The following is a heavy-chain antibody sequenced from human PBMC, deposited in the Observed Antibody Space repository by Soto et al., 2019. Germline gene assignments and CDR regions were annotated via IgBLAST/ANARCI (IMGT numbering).Heavy chain of an antibody. Sequence: QPGGSLRLSCAASGFTFSSYGMHWVRQAPGKGLEWVAVIWYDGSNKYYADSVKGRFTISRDNSKNTLYLQMNSLRAEDTAVYYCARGPWMVRGAAFDYWGQGTLVTVSS. D-gene: IGHD3-10*01. CDR2: IWYDGSNK. V-gene: IGHV3-33*01. J-gene: IGHJ4*02. CDR1: GFTFSSYG. CDR3: ARGPWMVRGAAFDY.